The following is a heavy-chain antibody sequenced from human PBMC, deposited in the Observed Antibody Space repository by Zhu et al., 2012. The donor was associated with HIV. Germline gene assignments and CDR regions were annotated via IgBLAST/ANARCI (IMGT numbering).Heavy chain of an antibody. CDR3: XRLYGSGSFDN. V-gene: IGHV4-4*07. D-gene: IGHD3-10*01. CDR2: INTSRST. CDR1: GGSISSYY. Sequence: QVQLQESGPGLVKPSETLSLTCTVSGGSISSYYWSWIRQPAGKGLEWIGRINTSRSTNYNPSLKSRVTMPVDSSENQFSLKLNPVTAADTAVYYCXRLYGSGSFDNWGQGTLVTVSS. J-gene: IGHJ4*02.